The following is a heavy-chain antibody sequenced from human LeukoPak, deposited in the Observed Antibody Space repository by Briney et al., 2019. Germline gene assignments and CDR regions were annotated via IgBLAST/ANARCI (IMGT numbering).Heavy chain of an antibody. CDR3: ARQGGWYGLYNLFDP. Sequence: SETLSLTCTVSGGSISSYYWSWIRQPPGKGLEWIGYIYYSGSTNYNPSLKSRVTISVDTSKNQFSLKLSSVTAADTAVYFCARQGGWYGLYNLFDPWGQGTRVTVSS. CDR2: IYYSGST. J-gene: IGHJ5*02. CDR1: GGSISSYY. D-gene: IGHD6-19*01. V-gene: IGHV4-59*01.